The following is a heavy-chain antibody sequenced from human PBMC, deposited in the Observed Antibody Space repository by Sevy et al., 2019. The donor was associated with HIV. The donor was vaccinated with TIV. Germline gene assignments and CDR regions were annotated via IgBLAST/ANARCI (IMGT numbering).Heavy chain of an antibody. CDR2: IKQDGSEK. CDR3: AGQSGVLDVDTAMPDAFDI. D-gene: IGHD5-18*01. Sequence: GGSLRLSCAASGFTFSSYWMSWVRQAPGKGLEWVANIKQDGSEKYYVDSVKGRFRISEDNAKNSLYLQMNSLRVEDTAMYYCAGQSGVLDVDTAMPDAFDIWGQGTMVTVSS. V-gene: IGHV3-7*01. CDR1: GFTFSSYW. J-gene: IGHJ3*02.